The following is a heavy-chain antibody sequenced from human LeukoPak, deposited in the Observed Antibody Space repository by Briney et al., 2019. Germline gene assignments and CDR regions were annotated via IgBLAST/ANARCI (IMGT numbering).Heavy chain of an antibody. CDR3: ARVADSSGYYFYYYYGMDV. CDR1: GFTFSDYY. D-gene: IGHD3-22*01. J-gene: IGHJ6*02. Sequence: GGSLRLSCAASGFTFSDYYMSWIRQAPGKGLEWVSYISSSGSTIYYADSVKGRFIISRDNAKNSLYLQMNSLRAEDTAVYYCARVADSSGYYFYYYYGMDVWGQGTTVTVSS. V-gene: IGHV3-11*01. CDR2: ISSSGSTI.